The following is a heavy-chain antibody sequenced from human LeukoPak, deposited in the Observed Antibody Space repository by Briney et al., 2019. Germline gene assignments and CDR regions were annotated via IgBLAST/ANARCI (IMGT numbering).Heavy chain of an antibody. CDR2: IIPISGTA. CDR1: GGTFSSYA. Sequence: GSSVKVSCKASGGTFSSYAISWVRQAPGQGLEWMGGIIPISGTANYAQKFQGRVTITADESTSTAYMELSSLRSEDTAVYYCARGNEYCSSTSCLYYYGMDVWGKGTTVTVSS. CDR3: ARGNEYCSSTSCLYYYGMDV. J-gene: IGHJ6*04. D-gene: IGHD2-2*01. V-gene: IGHV1-69*01.